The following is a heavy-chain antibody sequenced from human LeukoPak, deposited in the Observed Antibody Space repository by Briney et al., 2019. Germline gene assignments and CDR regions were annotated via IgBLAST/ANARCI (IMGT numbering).Heavy chain of an antibody. J-gene: IGHJ4*02. D-gene: IGHD3-10*01. CDR1: GYSISSEYH. CDR2: MHHSGST. Sequence: SETLSLTCAVSGYSISSEYHWGWIRQPPGKGLEWIGAMHHSGSTYYNPSLKSRVTISVDTSKNQVSLKLNSVTAADTAVYYCARDRSYYTFDYWGQGTLVIVSA. V-gene: IGHV4-38-2*02. CDR3: ARDRSYYTFDY.